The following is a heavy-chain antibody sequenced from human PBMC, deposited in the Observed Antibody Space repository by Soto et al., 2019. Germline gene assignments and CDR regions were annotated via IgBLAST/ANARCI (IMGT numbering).Heavy chain of an antibody. CDR1: GYTFTSYG. J-gene: IGHJ4*02. Sequence: ASVKASCKASGYTFTSYGISSVRQAPGQGHEWMGWISAYNGNTNYAQKLEGRVTMTTDTSTSTAYMELRSLRSDDTAVYYCARCRVHDFWSGYYPYFDYWGQGTLVTVSS. CDR3: ARCRVHDFWSGYYPYFDY. CDR2: ISAYNGNT. D-gene: IGHD3-3*01. V-gene: IGHV1-18*01.